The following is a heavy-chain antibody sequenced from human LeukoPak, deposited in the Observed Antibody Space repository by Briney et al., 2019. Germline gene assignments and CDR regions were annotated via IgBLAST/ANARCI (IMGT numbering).Heavy chain of an antibody. J-gene: IGHJ4*02. D-gene: IGHD3-10*02. V-gene: IGHV4-39*07. CDR3: ARTQRPLFGEYYYFDY. CDR2: IHYSGST. Sequence: NTSETLSLTCTVSGGSISSSSYYWAWIRQPPGKGLEWIGSIHYSGSTYYNPSLQSRVTISIDTSKNQFSLKLRFVTAADTAVYYCARTQRPLFGEYYYFDYWGQGTLVTVSS. CDR1: GGSISSSSYY.